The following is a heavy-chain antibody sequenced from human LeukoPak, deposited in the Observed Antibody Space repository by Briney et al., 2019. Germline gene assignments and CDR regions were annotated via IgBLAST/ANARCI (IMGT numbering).Heavy chain of an antibody. D-gene: IGHD3-22*01. V-gene: IGHV4-39*01. CDR1: GGSISSSSYY. Sequence: SETPSLTCTVSGGSISSSSYYWGWIRQPPGKGLEWIGSIYYSGSTYYNPSLKSRVTISVDTSKNQFSLKLSSVTAADTAVYYCARRGHYYDPQLDYWGQGTLVTVSS. CDR3: ARRGHYYDPQLDY. CDR2: IYYSGST. J-gene: IGHJ4*02.